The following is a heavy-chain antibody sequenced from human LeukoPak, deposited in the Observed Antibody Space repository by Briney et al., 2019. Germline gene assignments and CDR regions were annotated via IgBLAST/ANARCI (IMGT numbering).Heavy chain of an antibody. D-gene: IGHD3-22*01. Sequence: SETPSLTCTVSGGSISSYYWSWIRQPPGKGLEWIGYIYYSGSTNYNPSLKSRVTISVDTSKNQFSLKLSSVTAADTAVYYCARGYYDSSGTLDYWGQGTLVTVSS. CDR2: IYYSGST. CDR1: GGSISSYY. CDR3: ARGYYDSSGTLDY. J-gene: IGHJ4*02. V-gene: IGHV4-59*01.